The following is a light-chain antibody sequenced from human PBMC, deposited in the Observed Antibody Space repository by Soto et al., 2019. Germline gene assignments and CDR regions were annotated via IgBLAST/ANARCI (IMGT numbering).Light chain of an antibody. CDR3: QSYDNSHDWDVV. V-gene: IGLV1-40*01. Sequence: QSVLTQPPSVSGAPGQRVTISCTGSSSNIGAGYAVHWYQQLPGTAPKLLISDNNNRPSGVPDRFSGSKSGTSASLAITGLQAEDEGDYYCQSYDNSHDWDVVFGGGTKLTVL. CDR1: SSNIGAGYA. J-gene: IGLJ2*01. CDR2: DNN.